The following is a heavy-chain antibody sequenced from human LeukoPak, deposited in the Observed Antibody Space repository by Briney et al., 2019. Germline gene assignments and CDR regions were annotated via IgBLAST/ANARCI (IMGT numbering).Heavy chain of an antibody. J-gene: IGHJ4*02. CDR2: IYYSGST. CDR1: GGSISSGGYY. CDR3: AREFLAVAGTADY. V-gene: IGHV4-31*03. Sequence: SETLSLTCTVSGGSISSGGYYWSWIRQHPGKGLEWIGYIYYSGSTYYNPSLKSRVTISVDTSKNQFSLKLSSVTAADTAVYYCAREFLAVAGTADYWGQGTLVTVSS. D-gene: IGHD6-19*01.